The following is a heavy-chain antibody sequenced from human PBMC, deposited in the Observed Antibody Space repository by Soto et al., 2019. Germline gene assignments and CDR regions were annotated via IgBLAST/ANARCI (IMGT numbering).Heavy chain of an antibody. CDR1: GGTFSNYA. CDR3: ARVEAVAGLYNYHGLDV. J-gene: IGHJ6*02. D-gene: IGHD6-19*01. V-gene: IGHV1-69*12. CDR2: IVPIFGTT. Sequence: QVQLVQSGAEVKKPASSVKVSCKVSGGTFSNYAIDWVRLAPGHGLEWMGGIVPIFGTTYYTQKFQGRATIIADDSTTTAYLEMSSLRSEDTAIYYCARVEAVAGLYNYHGLDVWGQGTAVTVSS.